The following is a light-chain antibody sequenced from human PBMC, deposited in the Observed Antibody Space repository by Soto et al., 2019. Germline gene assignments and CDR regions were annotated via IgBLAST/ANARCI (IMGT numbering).Light chain of an antibody. CDR2: EGS. J-gene: IGKJ1*01. CDR1: QSVFKW. CDR3: QHYHTFPWT. Sequence: DIQMTQSPSTLSAPIGDRVTITCRASQSVFKWLAWYQQKPGKAPNLLIYEGSTLESGVPSRFSGSGSGTEFTLTITSLQPDDFATYYCQHYHTFPWTFGQGTNVEIK. V-gene: IGKV1-5*03.